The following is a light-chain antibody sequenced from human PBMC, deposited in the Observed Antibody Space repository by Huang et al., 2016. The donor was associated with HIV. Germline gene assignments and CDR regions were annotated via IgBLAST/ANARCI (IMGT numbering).Light chain of an antibody. CDR3: QQYGGSPPRLT. CDR2: DAS. Sequence: EIVLTQSPGTLSLSPGERATLSCRASQTVSSSYLALYQQKPGQAPRLLSYDASSRATGIPDRFSGSGSGTDFRLTIRRLQPEDFAVYYCQQYGGSPPRLTFGGGTKVEVK. CDR1: QTVSSSY. V-gene: IGKV3-20*01. J-gene: IGKJ4*01.